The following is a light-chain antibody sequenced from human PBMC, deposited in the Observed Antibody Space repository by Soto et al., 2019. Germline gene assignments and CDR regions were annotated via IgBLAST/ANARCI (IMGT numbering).Light chain of an antibody. CDR1: SSNIGRNY. V-gene: IGLV1-47*01. J-gene: IGLJ3*02. Sequence: QAVVTQPPSASGTPGQRVTISCSGSSSNIGRNYVYWYQQLPGTAPKLLIYRNNQRPSGVPDRFSGSKSGTSASLAISGLRSEDEADYYCAAWDDSLSGTWVFGGGTQLTVL. CDR2: RNN. CDR3: AAWDDSLSGTWV.